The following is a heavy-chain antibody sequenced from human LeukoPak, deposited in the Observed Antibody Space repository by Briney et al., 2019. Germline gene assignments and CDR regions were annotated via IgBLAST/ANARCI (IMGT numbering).Heavy chain of an antibody. V-gene: IGHV3-30*18. Sequence: PGGSLRLSCAASGFTFSRHGVHWVRQAPGKGLEWVAVISYDGSDKHYADSVKGRFTISRDNSKNSLYLQMNSLRTEDTALYYCAKGVYSSSSYYMDVWGKGTTVTVSS. D-gene: IGHD6-6*01. CDR1: GFTFSRHG. CDR2: ISYDGSDK. J-gene: IGHJ6*03. CDR3: AKGVYSSSSYYMDV.